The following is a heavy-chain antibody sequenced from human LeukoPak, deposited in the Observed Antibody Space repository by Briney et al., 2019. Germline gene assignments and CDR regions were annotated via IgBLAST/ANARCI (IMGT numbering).Heavy chain of an antibody. CDR2: IYHSGST. J-gene: IGHJ3*02. Sequence: SETLSLTCTVSGGSISSSSYDWGWLRQRPGKGLEWIGSIYHSGSTYYHPSLKSRVTISVDTSKNQFSLNLSSLTAADTAVYYCASHYYDSRGYFQRDDAVDIWGQGTMVTVSS. CDR3: ASHYYDSRGYFQRDDAVDI. D-gene: IGHD3-22*01. CDR1: GGSISSSSYD. V-gene: IGHV4-39*07.